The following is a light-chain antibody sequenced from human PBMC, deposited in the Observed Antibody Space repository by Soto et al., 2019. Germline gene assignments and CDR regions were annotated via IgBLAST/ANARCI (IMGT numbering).Light chain of an antibody. Sequence: QLVLTQPASVSGSPGQSITISCTGTSSDVGGYNYVSWFQQHPGKAPKLMIYAVSNRPSGVSNRFSGSKSGNTASLTISGLQAEDEADYYCSSYTSSSTLVVFGGGTKVTVL. V-gene: IGLV2-14*01. CDR3: SSYTSSSTLVV. J-gene: IGLJ2*01. CDR2: AVS. CDR1: SSDVGGYNY.